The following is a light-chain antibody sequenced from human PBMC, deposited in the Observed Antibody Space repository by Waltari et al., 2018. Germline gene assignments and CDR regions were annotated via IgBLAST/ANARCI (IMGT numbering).Light chain of an antibody. CDR1: QSVSDW. Sequence: DIQMTQSPSTLSASVGDRVTITCRASQSVSDWLAWYQQKPGKAPKLLIYKASSLERGVPSRFSGSGSGTEFTLTVSSLQPDDFATYYCQQYNPYSYTFGQGTKVESK. V-gene: IGKV1-5*03. J-gene: IGKJ2*01. CDR3: QQYNPYSYT. CDR2: KAS.